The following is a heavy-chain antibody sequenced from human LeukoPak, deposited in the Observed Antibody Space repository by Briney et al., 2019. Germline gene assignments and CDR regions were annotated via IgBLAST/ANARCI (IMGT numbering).Heavy chain of an antibody. CDR3: ARGWNTTPRSGFDI. J-gene: IGHJ3*02. Sequence: GTSLRLSCVASGITFSNYGMHWVRQAPGKGLEWVAGIWYDGSNKNYVDSVKGRFTISRDNSKNTLFLEMNSLGAEDTALYYCARGWNTTPRSGFDIWGLGTMVTVSS. CDR2: IWYDGSNK. D-gene: IGHD1/OR15-1a*01. CDR1: GITFSNYG. V-gene: IGHV3-33*01.